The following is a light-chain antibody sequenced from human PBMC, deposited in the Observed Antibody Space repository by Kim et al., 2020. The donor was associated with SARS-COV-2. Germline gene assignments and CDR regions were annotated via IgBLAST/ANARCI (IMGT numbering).Light chain of an antibody. Sequence: LGQTVRITCQGDSLRTDYASWDQQKPGQAPVLVSYGKNKRPSGIPDRFSGSSSGNTASLTITGAQAEDEADYYCNSRDSSNNHLYVFGSGTKVTVL. CDR2: GKN. CDR3: NSRDSSNNHLYV. V-gene: IGLV3-19*01. CDR1: SLRTDY. J-gene: IGLJ1*01.